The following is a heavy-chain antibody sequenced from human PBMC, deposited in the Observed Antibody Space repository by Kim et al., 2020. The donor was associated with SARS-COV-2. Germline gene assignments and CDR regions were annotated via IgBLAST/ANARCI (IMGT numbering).Heavy chain of an antibody. Sequence: GGSLRLSCAASGFTVISNHMIWVRQAPGKGLERVSIFYSDGRTYYADSVKGRFIISRDNPKNTVYLQMNILRVEDTATYYCARGGDLGLRNFFDYWGHGT. CDR1: GFTVISNH. D-gene: IGHD3-10*01. CDR3: ARGGDLGLRNFFDY. J-gene: IGHJ4*01. V-gene: IGHV3-53*01. CDR2: FYSDGRT.